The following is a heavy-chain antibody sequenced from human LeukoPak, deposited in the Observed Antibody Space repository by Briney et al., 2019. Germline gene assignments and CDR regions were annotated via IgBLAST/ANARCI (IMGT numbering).Heavy chain of an antibody. CDR3: ARQRQWLVFFDY. Sequence: SETLSLTCTVSGGSISSSSYYWGWIRQPPGKGLEWIGSIYYSGSTYYNPSLKSRVTISVDTSKNQFSLKLSSVTAADTAVYYCARQRQWLVFFDYWGQGTLVTVSS. CDR1: GGSISSSSYY. D-gene: IGHD6-19*01. J-gene: IGHJ4*02. CDR2: IYYSGST. V-gene: IGHV4-39*01.